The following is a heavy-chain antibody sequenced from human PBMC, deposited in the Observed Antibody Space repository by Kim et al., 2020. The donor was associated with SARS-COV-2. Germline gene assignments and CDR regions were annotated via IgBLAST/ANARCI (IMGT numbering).Heavy chain of an antibody. CDR2: INAGNGNT. CDR1: GYTFTSYA. J-gene: IGHJ4*02. CDR3: ARARGYSGSYLFDY. V-gene: IGHV1-3*01. Sequence: ASVKVSCKASGYTFTSYAMHWVRQAPGQRLEWMGWINAGNGNTKYSQKFQGRVTITRDTSASTAYMELSSLRSEDTAVYYCARARGYSGSYLFDYWGQRTLVTVSS. D-gene: IGHD1-26*01.